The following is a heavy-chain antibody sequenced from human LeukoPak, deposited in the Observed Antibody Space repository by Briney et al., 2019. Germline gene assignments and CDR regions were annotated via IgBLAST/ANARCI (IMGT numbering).Heavy chain of an antibody. D-gene: IGHD3-10*01. V-gene: IGHV3-74*01. Sequence: GESLTLSCAASGLSFSSYWMHWVRQAPGKGLVWVSRINSDGTSTTYADSVKGRFTISRDNAKNTLYLQMNSLRGVDTAVYDCVRASSSITLATNFDYWGQGTLVTVSS. CDR1: GLSFSSYW. CDR2: INSDGTST. CDR3: VRASSSITLATNFDY. J-gene: IGHJ4*02.